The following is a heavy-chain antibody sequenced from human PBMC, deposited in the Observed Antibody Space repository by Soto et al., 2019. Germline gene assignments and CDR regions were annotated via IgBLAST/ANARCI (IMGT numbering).Heavy chain of an antibody. CDR3: ARGASYYYDSSDDAFDI. CDR1: GGSVSGGSYY. J-gene: IGHJ3*02. CDR2: IYYSGST. V-gene: IGHV4-61*01. D-gene: IGHD3-22*01. Sequence: PSETLSLTCTVSGGSVSGGSYYWSWIRQPPGKGLEWIGCIYYSGSTNYNPSLKSRVTISVDTSKNQFSLKLSSVTAADTAVYYCARGASYYYDSSDDAFDIWGQGTMVTVSS.